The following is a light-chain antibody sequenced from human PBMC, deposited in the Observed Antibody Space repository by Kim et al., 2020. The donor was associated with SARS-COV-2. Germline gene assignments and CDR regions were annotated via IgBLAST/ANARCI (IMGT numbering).Light chain of an antibody. Sequence: SSELTQPPSVSVSPGQTASITCSGDKMGDKYVCWYQQKPGQSPVLVIYQDTKRPSGIPERFSGFNSGNTATLTISGTQAMDEADYYCQAWDSSTKGVFGGGTQLTVL. J-gene: IGLJ3*02. CDR3: QAWDSSTKGV. CDR2: QDT. CDR1: KMGDKY. V-gene: IGLV3-1*01.